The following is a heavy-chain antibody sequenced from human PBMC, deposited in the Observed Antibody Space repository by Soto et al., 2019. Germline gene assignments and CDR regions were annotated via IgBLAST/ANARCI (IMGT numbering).Heavy chain of an antibody. V-gene: IGHV3-23*01. CDR3: AKEHTSAFAVHYMDV. CDR2: ISGSGGST. D-gene: IGHD3-10*02. CDR1: GFTFSSYV. J-gene: IGHJ6*03. Sequence: PGGSLSLSCAASGFTFSSYVMSWVRQAPGKGLEWVSGISGSGGSTYYADSVKGRFTISRDNSKNTLYLQMNSLRAEDMAVYYCAKEHTSAFAVHYMDVWGKGTTVTVSS.